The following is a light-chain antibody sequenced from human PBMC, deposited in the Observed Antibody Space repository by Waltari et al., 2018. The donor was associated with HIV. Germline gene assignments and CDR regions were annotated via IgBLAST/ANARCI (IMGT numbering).Light chain of an antibody. V-gene: IGKV3-20*01. CDR2: GAS. CDR3: HQYGTSPQT. Sequence: EIVLTQSPRTLSLSPGERATLSCRASQTVTSNYLAWYQVKPGQAPRLLIYGASIRATGVPDRFSGSGSWTDFTLTIGRLEPEDFAVYYCHQYGTSPQTFGQGSKVEIK. CDR1: QTVTSNY. J-gene: IGKJ2*01.